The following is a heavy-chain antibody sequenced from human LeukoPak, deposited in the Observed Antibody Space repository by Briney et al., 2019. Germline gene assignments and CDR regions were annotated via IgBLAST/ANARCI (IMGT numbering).Heavy chain of an antibody. CDR3: AKDEDY. Sequence: GGSLRLSCAASGFTFSSHALSWVRQAPGKGLEWVSSLSGSGYNTYYADSVKGRFTISRDNSKNTLYLQMNSLRAEDTAVYYCAKDEDYWGQGTLVTVSS. V-gene: IGHV3-23*01. CDR2: LSGSGYNT. J-gene: IGHJ4*02. CDR1: GFTFSSHA.